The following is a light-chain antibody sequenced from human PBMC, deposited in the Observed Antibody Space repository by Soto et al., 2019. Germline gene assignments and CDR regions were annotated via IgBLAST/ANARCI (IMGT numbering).Light chain of an antibody. CDR3: QQYNNSCT. V-gene: IGKV3-15*01. CDR1: QSVSNN. J-gene: IGKJ1*01. CDR2: GAS. Sequence: EIVMTQSPATLSVSPGERATLSCRASQSVSNNLAWYQKKPGQVPRLLIYGASTRATGIPARFSGSWSGTEFTLTISSLQSEDFAFYYCQQYNNSCTFGQGTRVDIK.